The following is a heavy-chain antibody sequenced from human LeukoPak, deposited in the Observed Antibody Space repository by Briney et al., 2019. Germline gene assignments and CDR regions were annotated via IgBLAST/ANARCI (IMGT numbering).Heavy chain of an antibody. V-gene: IGHV3-7*01. J-gene: IGHJ4*02. CDR2: IKQDESEK. D-gene: IGHD1-1*01. CDR1: GFTFSSYW. CDR3: ARDKIEGPTKLDY. Sequence: PGGSLRLSCAASGFTFSSYWMSWVRQAPGKGLEWVANIKQDESEKYYVDSVKGRSTISRDNAKNSLYLQMNSLRAEDTAVYYCARDKIEGPTKLDYWGQGILVTVSS.